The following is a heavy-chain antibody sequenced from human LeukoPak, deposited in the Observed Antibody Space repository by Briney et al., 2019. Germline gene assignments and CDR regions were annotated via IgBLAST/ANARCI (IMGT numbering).Heavy chain of an antibody. CDR1: GGSFSGYY. V-gene: IGHV4-34*01. J-gene: IGHJ5*02. Sequence: SETLSLTCAVYGGSFSGYYWAWLRQSPGKGLEWIGNVYHDGRTYYNPSLKSRVTISVDTSTNQFSLKLSSVTATDTALYYCARGYSSSWYYNWFDPWGQGTLVTVSS. CDR3: ARGYSSSWYYNWFDP. D-gene: IGHD6-13*01. CDR2: VYHDGRT.